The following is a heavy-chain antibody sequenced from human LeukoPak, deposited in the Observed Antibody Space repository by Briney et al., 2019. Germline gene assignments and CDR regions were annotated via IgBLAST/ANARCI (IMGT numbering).Heavy chain of an antibody. CDR2: IYYSGST. Sequence: SETLSLTCTVSGGSISSYYWSWIRQPPGEGLEWLGYIYYSGSTNYNPSLKSRVTISVDTSKNQFSLKLSSVTAADTAVYYCASMTSSSGWYPYFDYWGQGTLVTVSS. CDR3: ASMTSSSGWYPYFDY. CDR1: GGSISSYY. V-gene: IGHV4-59*01. D-gene: IGHD6-19*01. J-gene: IGHJ4*02.